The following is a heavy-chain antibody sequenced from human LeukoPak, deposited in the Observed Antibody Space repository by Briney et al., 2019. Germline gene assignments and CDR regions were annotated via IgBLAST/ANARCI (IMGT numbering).Heavy chain of an antibody. Sequence: PGGSLRLSCAASGFTFSSYWMHWVRQAPGKGLVWVSRINSDGSSTSYADSVKGRFTISRDNAKNSLYLQMNSLRAEDTAVYYCARKRHYDAFDIWGQGTMVTVSS. D-gene: IGHD5-24*01. J-gene: IGHJ3*02. CDR3: ARKRHYDAFDI. V-gene: IGHV3-74*01. CDR2: INSDGSST. CDR1: GFTFSSYW.